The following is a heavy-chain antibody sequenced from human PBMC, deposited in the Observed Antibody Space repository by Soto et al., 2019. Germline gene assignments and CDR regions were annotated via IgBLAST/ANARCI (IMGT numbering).Heavy chain of an antibody. CDR3: ARESYGSGSYDGMDV. J-gene: IGHJ6*02. V-gene: IGHV6-1*01. CDR2: KYYRCKWYN. Sequence: QGQLQQSGPGLVKPSQTLSLTCAISGDSVSSNSAAWDGIRQSPSTGLEWMGRKYYRCKWYNDYAVSVKSRKTINLDTSKNQFSLQVNSVSPEDTAVYYCARESYGSGSYDGMDVWGQGSTVTVSS. D-gene: IGHD3-10*01. CDR1: GDSVSSNSAA.